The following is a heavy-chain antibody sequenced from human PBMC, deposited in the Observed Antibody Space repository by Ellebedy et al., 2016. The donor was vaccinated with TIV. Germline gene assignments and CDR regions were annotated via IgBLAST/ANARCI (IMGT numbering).Heavy chain of an antibody. CDR1: GGTLRSYA. D-gene: IGHD3-22*01. CDR3: ARDVWDSSGYPKRHFDY. J-gene: IGHJ4*02. Sequence: AASVKASCKANGGTLRSYAMSWVRQAPGQGLEWVGGIIPIFGRINYAQKFQGRATITADESTSTVYMELSSLRSEDTAVYNCARDVWDSSGYPKRHFDYWGQGTLVTVSS. CDR2: IIPIFGRI. V-gene: IGHV1-69*13.